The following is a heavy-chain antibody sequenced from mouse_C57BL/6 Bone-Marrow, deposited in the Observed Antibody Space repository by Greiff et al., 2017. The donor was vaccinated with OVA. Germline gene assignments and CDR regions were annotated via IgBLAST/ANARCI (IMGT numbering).Heavy chain of an antibody. V-gene: IGHV1-18*01. D-gene: IGHD2-3*01. CDR3: ARRGYDGYYVWYFDV. CDR2: INPNNGGT. Sequence: EVKLQESGPELVKPGASVKIPCKASGYTFTDYNMDWVKQSHGKSLEWIGDINPNNGGTIYNQKFKGQATLTVDKSSSTAYMELRSLTSEDTAVYYCARRGYDGYYVWYFDVWGTGTTVTVAS. CDR1: GYTFTDYN. J-gene: IGHJ1*03.